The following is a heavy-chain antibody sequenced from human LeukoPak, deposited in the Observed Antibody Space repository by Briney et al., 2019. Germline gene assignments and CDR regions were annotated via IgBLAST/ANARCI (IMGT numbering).Heavy chain of an antibody. V-gene: IGHV1-18*01. CDR2: ISAYNGNT. J-gene: IGHJ4*02. Sequence: SVXXSXKASXXTFTNFGISWVRQAPGQGLEWMGWISAYNGNTNYAQRLQGRVTMTTDTSTSTAYMELRSLRSDDTAVYYCARDRDYGDYNTQDLFVYWGQGTLVTVSS. D-gene: IGHD4-17*01. CDR1: XXTFTNFG. CDR3: ARDRDYGDYNTQDLFVY.